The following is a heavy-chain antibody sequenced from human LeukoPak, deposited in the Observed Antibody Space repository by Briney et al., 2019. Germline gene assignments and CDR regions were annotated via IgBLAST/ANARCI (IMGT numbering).Heavy chain of an antibody. CDR1: GGSISSSNYY. J-gene: IGHJ6*03. D-gene: IGHD3-10*01. CDR2: IYYSGTT. V-gene: IGHV4-39*01. Sequence: SETLSLTCTVSGGSISSSNYYWGWLRQPPGKGLEWIGTIYYSGTTYYNPSLESRVTISEDTSKNQFSLTLRSVTAADTAVYYCARQISDYYYYYMDVWGKGTTVTVSS. CDR3: ARQISDYYYYYMDV.